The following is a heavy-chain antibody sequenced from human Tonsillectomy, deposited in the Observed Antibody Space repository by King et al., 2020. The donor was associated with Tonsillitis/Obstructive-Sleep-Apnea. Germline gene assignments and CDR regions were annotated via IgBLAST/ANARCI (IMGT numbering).Heavy chain of an antibody. V-gene: IGHV3-15*01. D-gene: IGHD2-8*01. CDR3: PTVVYDYIDPLDY. CDR2: IKSKTDGGTT. CDR1: GFTFSNAW. Sequence: QLVQSGAEVKKPGGSLRLSCAASGFTFSNAWMSWVRQAPGKGLEWVGHIKSKTDGGTTDYAAPVKGRFTISRDDSKNTLYLQMNSLKTEDTAVYYCPTVVYDYIDPLDYWGLGTLVTVSS. J-gene: IGHJ4*02.